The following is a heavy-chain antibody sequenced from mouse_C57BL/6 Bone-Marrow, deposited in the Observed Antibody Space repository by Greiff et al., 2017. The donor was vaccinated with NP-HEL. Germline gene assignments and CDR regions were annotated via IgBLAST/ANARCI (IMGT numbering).Heavy chain of an antibody. D-gene: IGHD2-4*01. V-gene: IGHV1-81*01. CDR1: GYTFTSYG. J-gene: IGHJ3*01. CDR2: IYPRSGNT. CDR3: ARLRGLPAWFAY. Sequence: QVPLQQSGAELARPGASVKLSCKASGYTFTSYGIRWVKQRTGQGLEWIGEIYPRSGNTYYNEKFKGKATLTADKSSSTAYMELRSLTSEDSAVYFCARLRGLPAWFAYWGQGTLVTVSA.